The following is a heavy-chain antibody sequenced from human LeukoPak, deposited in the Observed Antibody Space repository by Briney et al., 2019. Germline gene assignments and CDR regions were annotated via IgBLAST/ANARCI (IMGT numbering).Heavy chain of an antibody. CDR3: ASIAVADRPFDY. V-gene: IGHV3-30*03. CDR2: ISYDGSNK. D-gene: IGHD6-19*01. Sequence: AGRSLRLSCAASGFTFSSYGMHWVRQAPGKGLEWVAVISYDGSNKYYADSVKGRFTISRDNSKNTLYLQMNSLRAEDTAVYYCASIAVADRPFDYWGQGTLVTVSS. J-gene: IGHJ4*02. CDR1: GFTFSSYG.